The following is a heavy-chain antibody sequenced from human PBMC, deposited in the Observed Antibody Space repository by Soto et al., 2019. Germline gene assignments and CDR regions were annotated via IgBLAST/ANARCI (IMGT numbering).Heavy chain of an antibody. CDR2: IYHSGST. V-gene: IGHV4-30-2*01. Sequence: PSETLSLTCAVSGGSISSGGYSWSWIRQPPGKGLEWIGYIYHSGSTHYNPSLKSRVTISVDRSKNQFSLKLSSVTGADTAVYYCARVVPAARFVANWFDPWGQGPLVAVAS. D-gene: IGHD2-2*01. CDR3: ARVVPAARFVANWFDP. J-gene: IGHJ5*02. CDR1: GGSISSGGYS.